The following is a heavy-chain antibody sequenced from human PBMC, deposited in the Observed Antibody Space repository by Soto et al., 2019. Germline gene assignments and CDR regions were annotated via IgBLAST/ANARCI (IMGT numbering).Heavy chain of an antibody. Sequence: ASVKVSCEASGYCLINYYTYWGRQATGQGLEWMGGINPKSGATDNAKKFLGRVTMTWDTSVNTAYLDLRSLISDDTALYYCARPPGYITDCHGFDAWGQGTPVTVSS. CDR2: INPKSGAT. V-gene: IGHV1-2*02. CDR1: GYCLINYY. CDR3: ARPPGYITDCHGFDA. D-gene: IGHD5-12*01. J-gene: IGHJ4*03.